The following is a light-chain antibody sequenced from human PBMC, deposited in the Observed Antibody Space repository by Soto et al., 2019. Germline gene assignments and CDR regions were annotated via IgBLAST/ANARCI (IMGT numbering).Light chain of an antibody. Sequence: EILMTQSPSTLSVSLGDRATLTCRASQSIRDDLAWYQHKPGKAPRLLIHGASTRATGIPARFSGSGSGTEFTLTISSLQSEDFAGYYCQQHNSCPWTFGQGTKVEIK. J-gene: IGKJ1*01. V-gene: IGKV3-15*01. CDR2: GAS. CDR1: QSIRDD. CDR3: QQHNSCPWT.